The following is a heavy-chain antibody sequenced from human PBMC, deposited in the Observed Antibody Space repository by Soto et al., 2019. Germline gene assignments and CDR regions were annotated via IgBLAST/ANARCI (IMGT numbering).Heavy chain of an antibody. Sequence: PGGSLRLSCAASGFTFSSYWMSWVRQAPGKGLEWVANIKQDGSEKYYVDSVKGRFTISRDNAKNSLYLQMNSLRAEDTAVYYCARDGYCSGGSCHKPHWFDPWGQGTLVTVSS. J-gene: IGHJ5*02. V-gene: IGHV3-7*01. CDR3: ARDGYCSGGSCHKPHWFDP. CDR1: GFTFSSYW. CDR2: IKQDGSEK. D-gene: IGHD2-15*01.